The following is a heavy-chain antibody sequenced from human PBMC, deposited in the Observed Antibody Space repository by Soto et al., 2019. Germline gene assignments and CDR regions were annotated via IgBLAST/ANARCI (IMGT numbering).Heavy chain of an antibody. Sequence: PSETLSLTCTVSGGSISSSSYYWGWIRQPPGKGLEWIGSIYYSGSTYYNPSLKSRVTISVDTSKNQFSPKLSSVTAADTAAYYCVEQLEYYYYYYMDVWGKGTTVTVSS. CDR1: GGSISSSSYY. D-gene: IGHD6-13*01. V-gene: IGHV4-39*01. J-gene: IGHJ6*03. CDR2: IYYSGST. CDR3: VEQLEYYYYYYMDV.